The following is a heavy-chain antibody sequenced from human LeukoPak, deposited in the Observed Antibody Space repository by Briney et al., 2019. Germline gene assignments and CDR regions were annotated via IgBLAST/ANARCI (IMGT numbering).Heavy chain of an antibody. CDR2: INPSGGST. D-gene: IGHD1-20*01. V-gene: IGHV1-46*01. Sequence: ASVKVSCKAFGYSLTNYYMHWVRQAPGQGLEWMGIINPSGGSTSYAQKFQGRVTMTRDMSTSTVYMELCSLRFEDTAVYYCARGITGTTPDWGQGTLVTVSS. J-gene: IGHJ4*02. CDR1: GYSLTNYY. CDR3: ARGITGTTPD.